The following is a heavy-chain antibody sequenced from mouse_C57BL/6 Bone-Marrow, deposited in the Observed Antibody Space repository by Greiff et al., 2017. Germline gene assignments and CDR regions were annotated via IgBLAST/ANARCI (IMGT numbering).Heavy chain of an antibody. Sequence: VQLQQSGPELVKPGASVKISCKASGYAFSSSWMNWVKQRPGKGLEWIGRIYPGDGDTNYNGKFKGKATLTADKSSSTAYMQLSSLTSEDSAVCFCAGSDYCGSSLWYFDVWGTGTAVTVSS. CDR1: GYAFSSSW. J-gene: IGHJ1*03. V-gene: IGHV1-82*01. D-gene: IGHD1-1*01. CDR3: AGSDYCGSSLWYFDV. CDR2: IYPGDGDT.